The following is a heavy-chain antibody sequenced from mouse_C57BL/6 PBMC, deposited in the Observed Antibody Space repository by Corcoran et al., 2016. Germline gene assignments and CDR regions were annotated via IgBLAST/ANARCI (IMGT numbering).Heavy chain of an antibody. CDR2: IYPRSGNT. CDR1: GYTFTSYG. CDR3: ARIYYFPY. J-gene: IGHJ2*01. Sequence: QVQLQQSVAELARPGASVKLSCKASGYTFTSYGISWVKQRTGQGLEWIGEIYPRSGNTYYNEKFKGKATLTADKSSSTAYMELRSLTSEDSAVYFCARIYYFPYWGQGTTLTVSS. D-gene: IGHD1-1*01. V-gene: IGHV1-81*01.